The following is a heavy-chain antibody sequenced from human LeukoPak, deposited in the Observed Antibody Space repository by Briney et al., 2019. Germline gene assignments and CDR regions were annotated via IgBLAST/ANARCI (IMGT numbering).Heavy chain of an antibody. CDR1: GYTFTSYH. CDR3: ASYLSGWPMKY. D-gene: IGHD6-19*01. J-gene: IGHJ4*02. CDR2: INPSGGST. V-gene: IGHV1-46*01. Sequence: GASLKVSCKASGYTFTSYHMHWVRQAPGQGLEWMGVINPSGGSTSYAQKFQGRVTMTRDMSTSTVYMELSSLRSEDTAVYYCASYLSGWPMKYWGQGTLVTVSS.